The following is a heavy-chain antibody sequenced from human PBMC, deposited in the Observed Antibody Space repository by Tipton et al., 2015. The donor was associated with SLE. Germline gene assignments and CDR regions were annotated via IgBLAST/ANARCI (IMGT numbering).Heavy chain of an antibody. J-gene: IGHJ3*02. CDR3: ARTLDALDI. V-gene: IGHV4-61*02. Sequence: TLSLTCTVSGVSISSASYYWNWIRQPAGKGLEWIGLAYTTGSPYYNPSLESRVAISMDTSKNQFSLKLTAVTAADTAVYYCARTLDALDIWGQGTMVTVSS. CDR2: AYTTGSP. CDR1: GVSISSASYY.